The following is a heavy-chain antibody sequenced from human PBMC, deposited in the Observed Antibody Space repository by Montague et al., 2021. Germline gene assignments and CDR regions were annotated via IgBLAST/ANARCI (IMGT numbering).Heavy chain of an antibody. J-gene: IGHJ4*02. CDR2: IGTSSSFT. V-gene: IGHV3-11*06. CDR1: GFPFNNYF. Sequence: SLSLSCSASGFPFNNYFMSWFRQAPGKGLEWVSYIGTSSSFTRYADSVKGRFTISRDNAMNSLYLQMTAVRGEDTAVYYCARVGLTVAAGMIDYWGQGTLVTVSS. D-gene: IGHD6-13*01. CDR3: ARVGLTVAAGMIDY.